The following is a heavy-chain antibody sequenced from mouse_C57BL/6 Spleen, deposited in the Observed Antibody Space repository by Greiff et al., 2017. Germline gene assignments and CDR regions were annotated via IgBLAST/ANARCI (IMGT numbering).Heavy chain of an antibody. J-gene: IGHJ4*01. CDR3: TRFTTGLGAMDY. CDR2: IDPETGGT. CDR1: GYTFTDYE. V-gene: IGHV1-15*01. D-gene: IGHD1-1*01. Sequence: VQLQQSGAELVRPGASVTLSCKASGYTFTDYEMHWVKQTPVHGLEWIGAIDPETGGTAYNQKFKGKAILTADKSSSTAYMELRSLTSEDSAVYYCTRFTTGLGAMDYWGQGTSVTVSS.